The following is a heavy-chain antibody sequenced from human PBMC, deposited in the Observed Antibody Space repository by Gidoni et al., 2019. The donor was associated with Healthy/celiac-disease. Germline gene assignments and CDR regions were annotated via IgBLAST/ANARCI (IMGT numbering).Heavy chain of an antibody. D-gene: IGHD3-9*01. Sequence: QVQLVESGGGVVQPGRSLRPSCAASGFTLSSYGMHWVRQAPGKGLEWVAVISYDGSNKYYADSVKGRFTISRDNSKNTLYLQMNSLRAEDTAVYYCAKDLYDILTGPYYGMDVWGQGTTVTVSS. CDR2: ISYDGSNK. V-gene: IGHV3-30*18. CDR3: AKDLYDILTGPYYGMDV. CDR1: GFTLSSYG. J-gene: IGHJ6*02.